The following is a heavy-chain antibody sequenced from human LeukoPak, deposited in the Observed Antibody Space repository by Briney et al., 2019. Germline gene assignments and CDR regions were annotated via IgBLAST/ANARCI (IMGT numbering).Heavy chain of an antibody. D-gene: IGHD2-2*01. CDR2: IWYDGSNK. Sequence: SGGSLRLSCAAPGFTFSSYGMHWVRQAPGKGLEWVAVIWYDGSNKYYADSVKGRFTISRDNAKNSLYLQMNSLRAEDTAVYYCASSDSTSPQSYGMDVWGQGTTVTVSS. CDR1: GFTFSSYG. J-gene: IGHJ6*02. CDR3: ASSDSTSPQSYGMDV. V-gene: IGHV3-33*03.